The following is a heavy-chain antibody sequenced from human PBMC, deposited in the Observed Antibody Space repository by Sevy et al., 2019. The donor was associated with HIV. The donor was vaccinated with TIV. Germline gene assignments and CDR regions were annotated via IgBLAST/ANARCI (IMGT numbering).Heavy chain of an antibody. Sequence: GGSLRLSCAASGFTFSDYYMGWVGKAPGKGLEWLANINQDGSQKNYVDSVKGRFTISRDNAKNSLSLQMNSLRVDDTAVYYCARELWPGDYWGQGTQVTVSS. V-gene: IGHV3-7*01. D-gene: IGHD2-21*01. CDR3: ARELWPGDY. CDR1: GFTFSDYY. CDR2: INQDGSQK. J-gene: IGHJ4*02.